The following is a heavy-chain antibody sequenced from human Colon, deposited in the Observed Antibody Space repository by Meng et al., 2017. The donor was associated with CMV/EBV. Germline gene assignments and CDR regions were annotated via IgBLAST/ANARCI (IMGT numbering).Heavy chain of an antibody. V-gene: IGHV1-18*04. CDR3: ARLNGGNSGDWFDP. J-gene: IGHJ5*02. Sequence: SGFPFPSYSFTWVRQAPGQRLEWLGWISAYNGNTNYAQIVQSRVTMTTDPSTTTAYMELRNLRSDDTAVYYCARLNGGNSGDWFDPWGQGTLVTVSS. CDR2: ISAYNGNT. D-gene: IGHD4-23*01. CDR1: GFPFPSYS.